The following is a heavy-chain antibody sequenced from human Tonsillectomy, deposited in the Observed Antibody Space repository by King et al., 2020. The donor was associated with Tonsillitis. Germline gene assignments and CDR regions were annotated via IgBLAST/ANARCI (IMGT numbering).Heavy chain of an antibody. J-gene: IGHJ4*02. CDR1: GFYFGDHA. Sequence: VQLVESGGGLVQPGRSLRLSCTASGFYFGDHAVSWFRQAPGKGLEWVGFIRSKAYGGTGEYAASVKGRFTISRDDSKSIAYLQMNSLKTEDTAVYYCSRDPTLVAGLGVGYFDSWGQGTLVTVSS. V-gene: IGHV3-49*03. D-gene: IGHD3-16*01. CDR3: SRDPTLVAGLGVGYFDS. CDR2: IRSKAYGGTG.